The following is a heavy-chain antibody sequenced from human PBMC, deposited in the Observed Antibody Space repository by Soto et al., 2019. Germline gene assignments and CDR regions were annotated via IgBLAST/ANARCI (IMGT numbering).Heavy chain of an antibody. D-gene: IGHD6-6*01. CDR2: ISGSGGST. Sequence: PGGSLRLSCAASGFTFSSYAMSWVRQAPGKGLEWVSAISGSGGSTYYADSVKGRFTISRDNSKNTLYLQMNSLRGEDKDVYYCAKDPKGYSRSSYFDYGGQGTLGTVSP. J-gene: IGHJ4*02. CDR3: AKDPKGYSRSSYFDY. V-gene: IGHV3-23*01. CDR1: GFTFSSYA.